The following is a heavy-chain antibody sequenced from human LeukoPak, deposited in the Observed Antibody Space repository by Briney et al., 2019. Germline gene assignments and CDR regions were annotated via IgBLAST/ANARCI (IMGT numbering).Heavy chain of an antibody. V-gene: IGHV4-61*05. CDR2: IYYSGST. CDR1: GGSISSSSYY. Sequence: SETLSLTCTVSGGSISSSSYYWGWIRQPPGKGLEWIGYIYYSGSTSYNPSLKSRVTISVDTSKNQFSLKLSSVTAADTAVYYCARVGFDPYYYMDVWGKGTTVTVSS. J-gene: IGHJ6*03. CDR3: ARVGFDPYYYMDV. D-gene: IGHD1-26*01.